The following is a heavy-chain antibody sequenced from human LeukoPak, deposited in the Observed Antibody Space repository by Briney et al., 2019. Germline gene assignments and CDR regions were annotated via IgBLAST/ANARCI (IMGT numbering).Heavy chain of an antibody. CDR1: GFTFSSYG. Sequence: GGSLRLSCAASGFTFSSYGMHWVRQAPGKGLEWVAFIRYDGSNKYYADSVKGRFTISRDNSKNTLYLQMNSLRAEDTAVYYCAKVEVAIAARPGDFQHWGQGTLVTVSS. D-gene: IGHD6-6*01. CDR2: IRYDGSNK. CDR3: AKVEVAIAARPGDFQH. V-gene: IGHV3-30*02. J-gene: IGHJ1*01.